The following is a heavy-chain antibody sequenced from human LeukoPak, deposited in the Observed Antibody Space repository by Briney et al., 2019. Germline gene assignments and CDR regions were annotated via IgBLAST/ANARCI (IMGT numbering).Heavy chain of an antibody. D-gene: IGHD6-19*01. CDR3: ARLRSSGWYWFDP. CDR2: IYPGDSDT. Sequence: GESLKISCKGSGYSVTSYWVGWVRPMPGKGLEWMGIIYPGDSDTRYSPSFQGQVTISADKSISTAYLQWSSLKASDTAMYYCARLRSSGWYWFDPWGQGTLVTVSS. V-gene: IGHV5-51*01. J-gene: IGHJ5*02. CDR1: GYSVTSYW.